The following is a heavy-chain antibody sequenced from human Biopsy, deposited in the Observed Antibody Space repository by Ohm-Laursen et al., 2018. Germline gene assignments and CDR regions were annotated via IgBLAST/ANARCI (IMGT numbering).Heavy chain of an antibody. CDR3: ASVVLGPTNDAFDL. Sequence: SDTLSLTYNVSGGDINNYYWSWIRQPAGKGLEWIGRIYPGGSTNYNPSHKSRVTMSVDTSKKQLSLRLRSVTAADTAMYYCASVVLGPTNDAFDLWGQGTMVVVSS. CDR1: GGDINNYY. D-gene: IGHD3-22*01. CDR2: IYPGGST. V-gene: IGHV4-4*07. J-gene: IGHJ3*01.